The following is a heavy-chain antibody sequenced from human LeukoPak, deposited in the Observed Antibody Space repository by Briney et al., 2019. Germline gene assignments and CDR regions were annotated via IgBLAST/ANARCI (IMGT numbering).Heavy chain of an antibody. D-gene: IGHD2-2*01. CDR3: ARDSSSTSCPDY. Sequence: SETLSLTCAVYGGSFSGYYWSWIRQPPGKGLEWIGEINHSGSTNYNPSLKSRVTISVDTPKNQFSLKLSSVTAADTAVYYCARDSSSTSCPDYWGQGTLVTVSS. CDR2: INHSGST. J-gene: IGHJ4*02. V-gene: IGHV4-34*01. CDR1: GGSFSGYY.